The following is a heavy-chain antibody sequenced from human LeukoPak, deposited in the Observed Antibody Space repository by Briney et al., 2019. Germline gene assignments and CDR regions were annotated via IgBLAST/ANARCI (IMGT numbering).Heavy chain of an antibody. CDR1: GDSFSSDSAA. CDR3: ARDPVGGSTIFDS. CDR2: TYFRSKWYY. Sequence: SQTLSLTCAISGDSFSSDSAAWNWIRQSPSRGLEWLARTYFRSKWYYDYALAVKGRITINPDTSKNQFSLQLNSVTPEDTAVYFCARDPVGGSTIFDSWGQGTLVTVSS. V-gene: IGHV6-1*01. D-gene: IGHD1-26*01. J-gene: IGHJ4*02.